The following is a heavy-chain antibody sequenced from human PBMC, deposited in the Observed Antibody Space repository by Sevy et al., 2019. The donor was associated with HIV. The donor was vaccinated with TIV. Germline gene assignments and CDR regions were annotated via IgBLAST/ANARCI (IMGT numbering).Heavy chain of an antibody. D-gene: IGHD6-19*01. CDR1: GFNFNNTW. CDR2: VKSEVDGETR. J-gene: IGHJ4*02. Sequence: GGSLRLSCATSGFNFNNTWMSWVRQAPGKGLEWVGRVKSEVDGETRDYAATVRGRFTMSRDDSRSTLYLQMDTLTSAHTAVYYCTTGGGSITVAGTPFDYWGQGTQVSVSS. V-gene: IGHV3-15*01. CDR3: TTGGGSITVAGTPFDY.